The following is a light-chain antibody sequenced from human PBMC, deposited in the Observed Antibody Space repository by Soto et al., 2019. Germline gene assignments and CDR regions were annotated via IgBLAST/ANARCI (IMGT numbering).Light chain of an antibody. J-gene: IGKJ1*01. CDR2: KAS. CDR1: QSISSW. V-gene: IGKV1-5*03. Sequence: DIKMTQSPSTLSASVGDRVTITCRASQSISSWLAWYQQKPGKAPKLLIYKASSLESGVPSRFSGSGSGTEFTLTISSLQTDDFATYYCQQYNSYWGTFGQGTKVEIK. CDR3: QQYNSYWGT.